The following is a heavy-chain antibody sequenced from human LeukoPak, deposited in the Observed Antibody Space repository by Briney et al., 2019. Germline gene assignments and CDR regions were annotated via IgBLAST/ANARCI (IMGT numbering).Heavy chain of an antibody. J-gene: IGHJ4*02. CDR1: GVTLSSYG. V-gene: IGHV3-33*01. D-gene: IGHD3-3*01. CDR3: ARDDKSRSWGLLRY. Sequence: GGSLRLSGAAAGVTLSSYGMHRVRQAPGKGLEWVVLIRYEGSNKYYADSVKGRFTISRDNYKNTLYLQMNSLRAEDTAVYYLARDDKSRSWGLLRYWGQGTMVTVSS. CDR2: IRYEGSNK.